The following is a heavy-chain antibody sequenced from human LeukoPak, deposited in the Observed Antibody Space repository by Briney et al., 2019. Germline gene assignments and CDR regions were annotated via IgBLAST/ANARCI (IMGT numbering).Heavy chain of an antibody. J-gene: IGHJ3*02. CDR3: ASGESGAAGDI. Sequence: GGSLRLSCAASGFTFDDYAMHWVRQAPGKGLEWVSGSSWDSGSIGYADSVKGRFTISRDNAKNSLYLQMNSLRAEDTALYYCASGESGAAGDIWRQGTMVTVSS. D-gene: IGHD3-10*01. CDR2: SSWDSGSI. CDR1: GFTFDDYA. V-gene: IGHV3-9*01.